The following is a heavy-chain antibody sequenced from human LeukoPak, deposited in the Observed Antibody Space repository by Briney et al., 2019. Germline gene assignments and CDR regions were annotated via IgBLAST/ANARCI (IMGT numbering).Heavy chain of an antibody. CDR2: IFHFGSP. D-gene: IGHD2-2*01. Sequence: SETLSLTCTVSGDSINNYYWNWIRQSPGKGLEWIGYIFHFGSPHYSPSLRSRVTISIDTSKNQFSLKLTSVTAADTALYYCARQDYQVLFGAFDAWGQGAMVTVSS. CDR3: ARQDYQVLFGAFDA. CDR1: GDSINNYY. J-gene: IGHJ3*01. V-gene: IGHV4-59*08.